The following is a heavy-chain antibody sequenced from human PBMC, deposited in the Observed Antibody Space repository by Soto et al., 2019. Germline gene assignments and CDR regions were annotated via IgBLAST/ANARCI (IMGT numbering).Heavy chain of an antibody. J-gene: IGHJ5*02. CDR2: ISAYNGNT. CDR1: GYTFTSYG. CDR3: ARAVAGLFRINWFDP. V-gene: IGHV1-18*04. Sequence: ASVKVSCKASGYTFTSYGISWVRQAPGQGLEWMGWISAYNGNTNYAQKLQGRVTMTTDTSTSTAYMELRSLRSDDTAVYYCARAVAGLFRINWFDPWDQGTLVTVSS. D-gene: IGHD6-19*01.